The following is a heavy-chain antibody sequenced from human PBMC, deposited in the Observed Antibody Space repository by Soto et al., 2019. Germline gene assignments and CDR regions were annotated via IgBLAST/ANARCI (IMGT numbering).Heavy chain of an antibody. CDR1: GGSFSGYY. V-gene: IGHV4-34*01. CDR3: ARVSNPRNWFDP. CDR2: INHSGST. Sequence: ETLSLTCPVYGGSFSGYYWSWIRQPPGKGLEWIGEINHSGSTNYNPSLKSRVTISVDTSKNQFSLKLSSVTAADTAVYYCARVSNPRNWFDPWGQGTLVTVSS. J-gene: IGHJ5*02.